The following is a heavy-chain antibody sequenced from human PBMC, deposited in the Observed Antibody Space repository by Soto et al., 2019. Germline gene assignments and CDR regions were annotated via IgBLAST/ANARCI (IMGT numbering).Heavy chain of an antibody. CDR2: TYYRSKWYS. CDR3: ARVSSSSSIYYYYGMDV. V-gene: IGHV6-1*01. Sequence: SQTLSLTCAISGDSVSSNSAAWNWIRQSPSRGLEWLGRTYYRSKWYSDYAVSVKSRITINPDTSKNQFSLQLNSVTPEDTAVYYCARVSSSSSIYYYYGMDVWGQGTTVTVSS. D-gene: IGHD6-6*01. J-gene: IGHJ6*02. CDR1: GDSVSSNSAA.